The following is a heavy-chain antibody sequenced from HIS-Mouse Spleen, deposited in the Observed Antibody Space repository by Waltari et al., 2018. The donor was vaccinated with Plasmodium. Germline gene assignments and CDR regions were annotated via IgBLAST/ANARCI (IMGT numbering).Heavy chain of an antibody. CDR2: IYYSGVS. D-gene: IGHD4-4*01. CDR3: ASLPRVEEVTTPFYYYYYGMDV. CDR1: GGSISSSSYY. J-gene: IGHJ6*02. Sequence: QLQLQESGPGLVKPSETLSLTCTVSGGSISSSSYYWGCIRPPPGKGLECIGSIYYSGVSYYNPYLNSRVTISVETSKNQFSLKLSSVTAADTAVYYCASLPRVEEVTTPFYYYYYGMDVWGQGTTVTVSS. V-gene: IGHV4-39*01.